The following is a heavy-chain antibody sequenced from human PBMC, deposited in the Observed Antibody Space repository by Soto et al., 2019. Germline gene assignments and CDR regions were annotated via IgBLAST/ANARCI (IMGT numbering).Heavy chain of an antibody. CDR1: GYTFTSYG. D-gene: IGHD3-16*01. V-gene: IGHV1-18*01. CDR3: ARDRGGDGMVV. J-gene: IGHJ6*02. CDR2: ISAYNGNT. Sequence: QVQLVQSGAEVKKPGASVKVSCKASGYTFTSYGISWVRQAPGQGLEWMGWISAYNGNTNYAQKLQARVSVTADTTTSTAYREMRSLRCDDPAVYYCARDRGGDGMVVGGQGAPVTVSS.